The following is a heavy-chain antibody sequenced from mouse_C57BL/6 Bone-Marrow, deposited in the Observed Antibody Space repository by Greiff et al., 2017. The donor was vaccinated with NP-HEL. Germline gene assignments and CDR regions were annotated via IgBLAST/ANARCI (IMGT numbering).Heavy chain of an antibody. CDR2: IYPRSGNT. Sequence: VMLVESGAELARPGASVKLSCKASGYTFTSYGISWVKQRTGQGLEWIGEIYPRSGNTYYNEKFKGKATLTADKSSSTAYMELRSLTSEDSAVYFCARSPSFFYYAMDYWGQGTSVTVSS. V-gene: IGHV1-81*01. CDR3: ARSPSFFYYAMDY. CDR1: GYTFTSYG. J-gene: IGHJ4*01.